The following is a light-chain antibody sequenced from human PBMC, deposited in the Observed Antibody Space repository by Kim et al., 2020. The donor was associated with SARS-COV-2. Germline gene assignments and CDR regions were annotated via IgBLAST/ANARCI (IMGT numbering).Light chain of an antibody. CDR3: QQYGTSPLT. J-gene: IGKJ4*01. CDR1: ERISSTY. Sequence: PGERGTLSCRASERISSTYLAWYQQKPGQAPRRLIYGTSNRATGIPDRFSGSGSGTDFTLTINRMEPEDVAVYYCQQYGTSPLTFGGGTKVDIK. CDR2: GTS. V-gene: IGKV3-20*01.